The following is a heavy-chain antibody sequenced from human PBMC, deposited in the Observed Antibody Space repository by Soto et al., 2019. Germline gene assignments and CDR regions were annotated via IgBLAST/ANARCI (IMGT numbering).Heavy chain of an antibody. CDR3: AKERTYSVASGFDY. Sequence: QVQLVDSGGGVVQPGSSLRLSCAASEFTFPTYGMHWVRRAPGKGLDWVAVISYDGSHASYADSVKGRFTISRDNSKNTLYLQINSLRAEDTAVYYCAKERTYSVASGFDYWGRGTLVTVSS. D-gene: IGHD1-26*01. V-gene: IGHV3-30*18. CDR2: ISYDGSHA. CDR1: EFTFPTYG. J-gene: IGHJ4*02.